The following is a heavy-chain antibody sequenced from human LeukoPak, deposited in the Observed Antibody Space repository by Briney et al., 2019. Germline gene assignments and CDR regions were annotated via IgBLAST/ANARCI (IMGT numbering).Heavy chain of an antibody. Sequence: SVKVSCKASGGTFSSYAISWVRQAPGQGLEWMGRIIPILGIANYAQKFQGRVTITAGKSTSTAYMELSSLRSEDTAVYYCARDNKVAATFDYWGQGTLVTVSS. J-gene: IGHJ4*02. CDR3: ARDNKVAATFDY. CDR1: GGTFSSYA. CDR2: IIPILGIA. V-gene: IGHV1-69*04. D-gene: IGHD2-15*01.